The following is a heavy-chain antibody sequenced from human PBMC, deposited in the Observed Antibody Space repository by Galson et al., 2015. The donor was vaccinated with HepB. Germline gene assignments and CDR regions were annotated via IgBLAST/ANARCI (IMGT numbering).Heavy chain of an antibody. J-gene: IGHJ4*02. Sequence: ETLSLTCAVYGGSFSGYYWSWIRQPPGKGLEWIGEINHSGSTNYNPSLKSRVTISVDTSKNQFSLKLSSVTAADTAVYYCARGRKGGTMVRGRLYYFDYWGQGTLVTVSS. CDR2: INHSGST. D-gene: IGHD3-10*01. CDR3: ARGRKGGTMVRGRLYYFDY. V-gene: IGHV4-34*01. CDR1: GGSFSGYY.